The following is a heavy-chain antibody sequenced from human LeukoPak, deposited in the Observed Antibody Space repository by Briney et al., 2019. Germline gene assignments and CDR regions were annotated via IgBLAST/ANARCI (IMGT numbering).Heavy chain of an antibody. CDR1: GGSISNTYY. CDR2: IYYSGST. CDR3: ARQYCTSTTCWGYFDY. V-gene: IGHV4-39*01. D-gene: IGHD2-2*01. Sequence: SETLSLTCTVSGGSISNTYYWGWIRQPPGRGLEWIGIIYYSGSTYYNPSLKSRVTISVATSKNQFSLKLSSVTATDTAVYYCARQYCTSTTCWGYFDYWGQGTLVTVSS. J-gene: IGHJ4*02.